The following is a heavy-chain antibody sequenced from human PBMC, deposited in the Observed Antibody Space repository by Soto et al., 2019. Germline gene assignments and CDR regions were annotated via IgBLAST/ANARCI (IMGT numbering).Heavy chain of an antibody. V-gene: IGHV3-23*01. J-gene: IGHJ5*02. CDR3: AKDSVHSDFWSGSSNWFDP. CDR1: GFSFPSFA. CDR2: ISGRGGNT. D-gene: IGHD3-3*01. Sequence: EVHLLESGGNLIQPGGSLRVSCAASGFSFPSFALNWVRQAPGKGLERVAAISGRGGNTYYTDSVRDRFTISRDNSKNTLHLEMDSLRAEDTALYYCAKDSVHSDFWSGSSNWFDPWGQGTLVTVSS.